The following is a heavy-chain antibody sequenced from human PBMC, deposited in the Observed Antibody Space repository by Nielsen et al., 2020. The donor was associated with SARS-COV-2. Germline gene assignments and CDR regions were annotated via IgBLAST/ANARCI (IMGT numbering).Heavy chain of an antibody. CDR2: INPSGGST. CDR3: ARDLQPYGMDV. D-gene: IGHD4-11*01. V-gene: IGHV1-46*01. J-gene: IGHJ6*02. CDR1: GYTFTSYY. Sequence: ASVKVSCKASGYTFTSYYMHWVRQAPGQGLEWMGIINPSGGSTSYAQKFQGRVTMTRDTSTSTAYMELSSLRSEDTAVYYCARDLQPYGMDVWGQGTTVTVSS.